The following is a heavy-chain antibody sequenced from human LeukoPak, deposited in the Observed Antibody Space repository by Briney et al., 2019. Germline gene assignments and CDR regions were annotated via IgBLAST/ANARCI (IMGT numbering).Heavy chain of an antibody. CDR1: GGSISSSSYY. D-gene: IGHD5-24*01. J-gene: IGHJ4*02. CDR3: ARDLGRDGYKYYFDY. Sequence: SETLSLTCTVSGGSISSSSYYWGWIRQPPGKGLEWIGSIYYSGSTYYNPSLKSRVTISVDTSKNQFSLKLSSVTAADTAVYYCARDLGRDGYKYYFDYWGQGTLVTVSS. V-gene: IGHV4-39*07. CDR2: IYYSGST.